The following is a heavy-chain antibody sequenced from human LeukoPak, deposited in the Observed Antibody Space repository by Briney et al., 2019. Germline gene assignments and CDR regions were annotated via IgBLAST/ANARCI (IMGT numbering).Heavy chain of an antibody. CDR2: INGDGGIR. J-gene: IGHJ4*02. V-gene: IGHV3-74*01. CDR1: GFSFSDYW. Sequence: GGSLRLSCAASGFSFSDYWMHWVRQVPGKGLMWVANINGDGGIRNYADSVRGRFTVSRDNAKNSLYLQMNNLRAEDTAVYYCARDFGTIVVVTAIVDWGQGTLVTVSS. CDR3: ARDFGTIVVVTAIVD. D-gene: IGHD2-21*02.